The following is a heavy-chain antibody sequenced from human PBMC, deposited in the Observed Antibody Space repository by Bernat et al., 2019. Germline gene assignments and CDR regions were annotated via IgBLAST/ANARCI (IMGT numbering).Heavy chain of an antibody. V-gene: IGHV3-30*01. Sequence: QVQLVESGGGVVQPGRSLSLSCAASGFTFSSYAMHWVRQAPGKGLEWVAVISYDGSNKYYADSVKGRFTISRANSKNTLYLQMNSLRAEDTAVYYCAGDSGYDFCSGYYDSSGWFDPWGQGTLVTVSS. CDR1: GFTFSSYA. D-gene: IGHD3-3*01. CDR3: AGDSGYDFCSGYYDSSGWFDP. J-gene: IGHJ5*02. CDR2: ISYDGSNK.